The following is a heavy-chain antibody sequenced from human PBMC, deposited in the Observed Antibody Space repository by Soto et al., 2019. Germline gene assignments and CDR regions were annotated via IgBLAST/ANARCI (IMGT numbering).Heavy chain of an antibody. Sequence: ASVKVSCKASGGTFSIYAISWVRQAPGQGLEWMGGIIPIFGTANYAQKFQGRVTITADESTSTAYMELSSLRSEDTAVYYCASYYYDSSGYYHPDYWGQGALVTVSS. D-gene: IGHD3-22*01. J-gene: IGHJ4*02. V-gene: IGHV1-69*13. CDR2: IIPIFGTA. CDR3: ASYYYDSSGYYHPDY. CDR1: GGTFSIYA.